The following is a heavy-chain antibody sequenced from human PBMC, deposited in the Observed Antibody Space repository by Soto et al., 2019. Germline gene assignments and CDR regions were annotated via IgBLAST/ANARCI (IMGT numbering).Heavy chain of an antibody. CDR2: ISSSSSYI. V-gene: IGHV3-21*01. D-gene: IGHD5-12*01. J-gene: IGHJ4*02. CDR1: GFTFSSYS. CDR3: ALRGGGYSGYDGFDY. Sequence: EVQLVESGGGLVKPGGSLRLSCAASGFTFSSYSMNWVRQAPGKGLEWVSFISSSSSYIYYADSVKGRFTISRDNAKNSLYLQMNSLRAEDTAVYYCALRGGGYSGYDGFDYWGQGTLVTVSS.